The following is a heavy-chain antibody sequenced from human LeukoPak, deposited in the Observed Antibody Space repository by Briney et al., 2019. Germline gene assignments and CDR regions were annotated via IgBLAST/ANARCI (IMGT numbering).Heavy chain of an antibody. CDR1: GLTFSSFL. J-gene: IGHJ4*02. D-gene: IGHD2-2*01. CDR2: INSDGSTT. Sequence: GGSLRLSCAASGLTFSSFLMHWVRRAPGKRLEWVSRINSDGSTTTYADSVKGRLTISRDNAKNTLYLQMNSLRAEDTAVYYCARGYYSASRIDYWGQGALVTISS. CDR3: ARGYYSASRIDY. V-gene: IGHV3-74*01.